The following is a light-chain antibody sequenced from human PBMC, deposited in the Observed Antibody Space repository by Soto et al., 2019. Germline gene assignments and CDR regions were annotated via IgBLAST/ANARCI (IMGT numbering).Light chain of an antibody. J-gene: IGLJ2*01. CDR1: NIGNKN. V-gene: IGLV3-21*04. CDR2: YDG. CDR3: QVWDDTAVV. Sequence: SYELTQPPSVSVAPGKTARITCGGDNIGNKNVHWYQQKPGQAPVLVIYYDGDRPSGIPERFSGSNSGNTAALTISRVEAGDEADYYCQVWDDTAVVFGGGTKLTVL.